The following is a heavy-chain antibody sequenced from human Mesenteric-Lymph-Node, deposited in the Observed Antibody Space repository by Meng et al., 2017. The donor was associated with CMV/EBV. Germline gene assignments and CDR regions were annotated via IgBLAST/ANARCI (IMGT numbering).Heavy chain of an antibody. CDR3: ARGSSYDILTGYFDY. D-gene: IGHD3-9*01. V-gene: IGHV4-34*01. J-gene: IGHJ4*02. CDR2: INHSGST. CDR1: GGSFSGYY. Sequence: QGRLPQGGGGTLKPPGSLSVTCANDGGSFSGYYLNWIRQSPEEGLEWIGEINHSGSTTYNPSFTSRIIISVDTSTNQISLNMSSVTAAYTAVYYCARGSSYDILTGYFDYWGQGALVTVSS.